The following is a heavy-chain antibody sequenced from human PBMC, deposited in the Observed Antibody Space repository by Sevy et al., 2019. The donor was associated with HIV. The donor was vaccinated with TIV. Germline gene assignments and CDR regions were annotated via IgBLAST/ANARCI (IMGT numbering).Heavy chain of an antibody. V-gene: IGHV3-30*03. CDR3: ASGTYPIMILDY. CDR2: TSYDGSNK. J-gene: IGHJ4*02. CDR1: GFTFSSYG. Sequence: GGSLRLSCAASGFTFSSYGMQWVRQAPGKGLEWVAVTSYDGSNKYCADSVKRRFTISRDNSKNTLYLQMNSLRTEDTAVYFSASGTYPIMILDYWGQGTLVTVSS. D-gene: IGHD3-16*01.